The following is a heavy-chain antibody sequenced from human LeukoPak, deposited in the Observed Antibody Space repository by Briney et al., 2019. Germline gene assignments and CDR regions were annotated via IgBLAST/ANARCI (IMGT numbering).Heavy chain of an antibody. Sequence: GGSLRLSCAASGFTVSNYYMSWVRKAPGEGLEWVSVIYSGGDTYYADSVKGRFTLSRDNSKNTLYLQMNSLRAEDTAVYYCARDPDAWGQGTLVTVSS. CDR1: GFTVSNYY. V-gene: IGHV3-66*01. J-gene: IGHJ5*02. CDR3: ARDPDA. CDR2: IYSGGDT.